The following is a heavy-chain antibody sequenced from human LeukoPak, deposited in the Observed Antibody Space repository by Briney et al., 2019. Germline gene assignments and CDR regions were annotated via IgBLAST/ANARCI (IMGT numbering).Heavy chain of an antibody. CDR2: VDPEEGEA. V-gene: IGHV1-69-2*01. D-gene: IGHD2-2*01. J-gene: IGHJ5*02. Sequence: GASVTISCKASGYTFTDHYIHWVQQAPGKGLEWVGRVDPEEGEAISAQKFQGRVTMTRGTSTSTVYMELSSLRSEDTAVYYCAMGGWGSSTSCYHWGQGTLVTVSS. CDR1: GYTFTDHY. CDR3: AMGGWGSSTSCYH.